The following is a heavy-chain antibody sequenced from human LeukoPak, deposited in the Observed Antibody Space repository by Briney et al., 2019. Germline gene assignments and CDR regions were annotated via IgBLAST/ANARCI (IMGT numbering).Heavy chain of an antibody. CDR1: GGSISSSSYY. V-gene: IGHV4-61*01. J-gene: IGHJ5*02. CDR3: ATSRGGFGDYGSWFDP. Sequence: PSETLSLTCTVSGGSISSSSYYCHWIRQPPGKGLEWIGYIHYSATTNYNPSLRSRVTMSLDTSKNQFSLKLSSVTAADTAVYCCATSRGGFGDYGSWFDPRGQGTLVTVSS. D-gene: IGHD4-17*01. CDR2: IHYSATT.